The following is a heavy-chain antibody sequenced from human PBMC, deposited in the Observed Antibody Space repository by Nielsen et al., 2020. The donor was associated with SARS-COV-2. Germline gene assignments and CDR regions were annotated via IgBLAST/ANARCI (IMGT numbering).Heavy chain of an antibody. J-gene: IGHJ4*02. CDR1: GYTFTSYA. CDR3: ARDRSGYYSDYFDY. D-gene: IGHD3-22*01. Sequence: ASVKVSCKASGYTFTSYAMHWVRQAPGQRLEWMGWINASNGNTKYSQKFQGRVTITRDTSASTAYMELSSLRSEDTAVYYCARDRSGYYSDYFDYWGQGTLVTVSS. CDR2: INASNGNT. V-gene: IGHV1-3*01.